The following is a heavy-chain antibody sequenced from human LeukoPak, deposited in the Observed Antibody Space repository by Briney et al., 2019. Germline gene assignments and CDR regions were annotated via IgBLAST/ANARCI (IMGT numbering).Heavy chain of an antibody. J-gene: IGHJ4*02. Sequence: GGSLRLSCAASEFTFSRYAMNWVRQAPGKGLEWVSGISGSGVNTYYADSVRGWFTISRDNSKNTLYLQMNSLRAEDTAVYYCAKEDYGDPQYYFDYWGQGTLVTVSS. CDR2: ISGSGVNT. CDR1: EFTFSRYA. V-gene: IGHV3-23*01. CDR3: AKEDYGDPQYYFDY. D-gene: IGHD4-17*01.